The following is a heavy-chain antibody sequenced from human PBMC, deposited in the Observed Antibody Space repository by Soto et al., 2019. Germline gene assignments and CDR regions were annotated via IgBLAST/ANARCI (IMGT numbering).Heavy chain of an antibody. Sequence: HPGGSLRLSCAASGFFFTNYAMNWVRQAPGKGLEWVSGISGSGGSTFYADSVKGRFTISRDNSKNTLWLQMNSLRAEDTAIYYCAKGDLISPPYTLDVWGPGTTVTVSS. V-gene: IGHV3-23*01. CDR3: AKGDLISPPYTLDV. CDR2: ISGSGGST. D-gene: IGHD3-10*01. J-gene: IGHJ6*02. CDR1: GFFFTNYA.